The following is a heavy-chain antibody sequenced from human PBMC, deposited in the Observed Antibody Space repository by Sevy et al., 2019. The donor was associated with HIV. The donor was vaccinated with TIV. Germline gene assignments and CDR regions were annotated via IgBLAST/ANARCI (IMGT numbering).Heavy chain of an antibody. CDR1: GFTFSSYG. V-gene: IGHV3-23*01. D-gene: IGHD3-10*01. CDR2: LSGSGGST. CDR3: ARTFLFGALSSPFDY. Sequence: GGSLRLSCVASGFTFSSYGMNWVRRAPGKGLEWVSFLSGSGGSTFYADSVKGRFTISRDNSKHTLYLQMHSLRAEDTAIYYCARTFLFGALSSPFDYWGQGTLVTVSS. J-gene: IGHJ4*02.